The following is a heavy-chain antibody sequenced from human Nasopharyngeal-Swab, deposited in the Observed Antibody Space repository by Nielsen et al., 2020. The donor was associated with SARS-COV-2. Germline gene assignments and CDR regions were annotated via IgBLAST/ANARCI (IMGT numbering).Heavy chain of an antibody. V-gene: IGHV4-39*01. D-gene: IGHD2-15*01. CDR3: ARQGTRCSGGSCYWDAFAI. Sequence: WIRQPPGKGLEWIGSIYYSGSTYYNPSLKSRVTISVDTSKNQFSLKLSSVTAADTAVYYCARQGTRCSGGSCYWDAFAIWGQGTMVTVSS. J-gene: IGHJ3*02. CDR2: IYYSGST.